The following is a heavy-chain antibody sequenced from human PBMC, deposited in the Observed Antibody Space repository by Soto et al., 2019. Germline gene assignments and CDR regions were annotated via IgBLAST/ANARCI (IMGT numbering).Heavy chain of an antibody. J-gene: IGHJ4*02. CDR3: VTGWSGY. D-gene: IGHD2-15*01. Sequence: GGSLRLSFVVSGFSFSSSWMHWVRQAPGKGLVWVSRINSDGSSTNYADSVKGRFTTSRDNAKNMLYLQMNSLRVEDTALYYCVTGWSGYWGQGTLVTVSS. CDR1: GFSFSSSW. V-gene: IGHV3-74*01. CDR2: INSDGSST.